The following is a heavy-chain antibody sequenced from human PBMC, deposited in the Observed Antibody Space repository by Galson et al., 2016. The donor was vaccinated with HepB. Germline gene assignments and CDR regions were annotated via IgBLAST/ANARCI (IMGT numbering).Heavy chain of an antibody. D-gene: IGHD3-3*01. CDR3: ARDPTYYDFWSGYYTGWFDP. CDR2: INPYSGGT. CDR1: GYTFNGYY. J-gene: IGHJ5*02. Sequence: SVKVSCKASGYTFNGYYIHWVRQAPGQGLEWMGWINPYSGGTNYAQQFQGRVTMTRDTSISTAYMELSRLRSDDTAVYYCARDPTYYDFWSGYYTGWFDPWGQGTLVTVSS. V-gene: IGHV1-2*02.